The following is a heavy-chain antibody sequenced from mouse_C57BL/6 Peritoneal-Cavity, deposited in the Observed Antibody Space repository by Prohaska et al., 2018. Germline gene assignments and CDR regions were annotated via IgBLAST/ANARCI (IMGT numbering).Heavy chain of an antibody. D-gene: IGHD2-4*01. V-gene: IGHV1-26*01. Sequence: HGKSLEWIGDINPNNGGTSYNQKFKGKATLTVDKSSSTAYMELRSLTSEDSAVYYCAREEDDYDGFAYWGQGTLVTVSA. J-gene: IGHJ3*01. CDR3: AREEDDYDGFAY. CDR2: INPNNGGT.